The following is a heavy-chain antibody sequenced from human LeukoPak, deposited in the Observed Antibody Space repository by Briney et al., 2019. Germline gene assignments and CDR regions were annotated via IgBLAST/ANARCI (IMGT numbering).Heavy chain of an antibody. CDR2: ISGSGGST. CDR3: AKKKLIVRGVISNWFDP. J-gene: IGHJ5*02. D-gene: IGHD3-10*02. CDR1: GFTFSSYA. V-gene: IGHV3-23*01. Sequence: GGSLRLSCAASGFTFSSYAMSWVRQAPGKGLEWVSAISGSGGSTYYADSVKGRFTISRDNSKNTLYLKMNSLRAEDTAVYYCAKKKLIVRGVISNWFDPWGQGTLVTVSS.